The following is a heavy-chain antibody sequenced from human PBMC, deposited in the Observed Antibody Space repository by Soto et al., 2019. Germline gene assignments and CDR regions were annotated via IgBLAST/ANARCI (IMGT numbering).Heavy chain of an antibody. CDR2: IRGDGGSK. V-gene: IGHV3-23*01. J-gene: IGHJ6*03. CDR3: ATYRYSDFCIGYPYYYYMDV. Sequence: GGSLRLSCAASGFTFSSYAMSWVRQAPGKGLEWVSVIRGDGGSKYYADSVKGRFTISRDNTKNTLYLQMNSLRAEDTAVDYSATYRYSDFCIGYPYYYYMDVWGKGTLVTVSS. D-gene: IGHD3-3*01. CDR1: GFTFSSYA.